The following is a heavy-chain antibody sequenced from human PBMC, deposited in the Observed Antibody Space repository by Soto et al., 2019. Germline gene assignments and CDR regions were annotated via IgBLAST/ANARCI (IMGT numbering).Heavy chain of an antibody. V-gene: IGHV4-4*02. CDR2: IYHSGNT. CDR3: ATYYDSSGYRFDY. Sequence: QVQLQESGPGLVKPSGTLSLTCAVSGGSISSSNWWSWIRQAPGKGLEWIGEIYHSGNTNYNPSLKSRVTMSVDKSKNQFSLNLSSVTAADTAVSYCATYYDSSGYRFDYWGQGTLVTVSS. D-gene: IGHD3-22*01. J-gene: IGHJ4*02. CDR1: GGSISSSNW.